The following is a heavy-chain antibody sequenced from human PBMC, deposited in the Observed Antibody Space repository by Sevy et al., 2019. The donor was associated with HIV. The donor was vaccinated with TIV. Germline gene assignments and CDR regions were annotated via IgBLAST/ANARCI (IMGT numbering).Heavy chain of an antibody. Sequence: GGSLRLSCEASGFTFSSYAMSWVRQAPGKGLEWVSAISGSGGRTYYADSVKGRFTISRDNSKNTLYLQMNSLRAEDTAVYYCAKSGADKAAPVYYFDYWGQGTLVTVSS. D-gene: IGHD6-13*01. CDR2: ISGSGGRT. CDR1: GFTFSSYA. CDR3: AKSGADKAAPVYYFDY. V-gene: IGHV3-23*01. J-gene: IGHJ4*02.